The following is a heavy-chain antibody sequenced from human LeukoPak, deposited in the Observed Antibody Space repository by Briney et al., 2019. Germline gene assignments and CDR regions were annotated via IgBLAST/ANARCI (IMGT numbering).Heavy chain of an antibody. D-gene: IGHD3-3*01. V-gene: IGHV4-30-2*01. Sequence: SETLSLTCTVSGGSISSGGYYWSWIRQPPGKGLEWIGYIYHSGSTYYNPSLKSRVTISVDRSKNQFSLKLSSVTAADTAVYYCARGLDGFSDYWGQGTLVTVSS. J-gene: IGHJ4*02. CDR3: ARGLDGFSDY. CDR2: IYHSGST. CDR1: GGSISSGGYY.